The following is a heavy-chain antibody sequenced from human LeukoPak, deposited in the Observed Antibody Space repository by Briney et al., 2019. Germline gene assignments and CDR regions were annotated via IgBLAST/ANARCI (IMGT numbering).Heavy chain of an antibody. V-gene: IGHV1-18*01. CDR2: ISAYNGNT. Sequence: ASVKVSCKASGYTFTSYGISWVRQAPGQGLEWMGWISAYNGNTNYAQKLQGRVTMTRDTSISTAYMELSRLRSDDTAVYYCARAGGRSWFDPWGQGTLVTVSS. J-gene: IGHJ5*02. CDR3: ARAGGRSWFDP. CDR1: GYTFTSYG.